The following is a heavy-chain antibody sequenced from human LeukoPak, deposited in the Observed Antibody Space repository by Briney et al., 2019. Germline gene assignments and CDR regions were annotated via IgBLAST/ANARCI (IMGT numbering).Heavy chain of an antibody. CDR3: AKGRNEDGDAALNY. Sequence: GGSLRLSCAASGFTFSSYAMSWVRQAPGKGLEWVSSISGSGGNTFYADSVKGRFTISRDNSKNTLYLQMNSLRDEDTAAYHCAKGRNEDGDAALNYWGQGTLVTVSS. V-gene: IGHV3-23*01. J-gene: IGHJ4*02. D-gene: IGHD4-17*01. CDR1: GFTFSSYA. CDR2: ISGSGGNT.